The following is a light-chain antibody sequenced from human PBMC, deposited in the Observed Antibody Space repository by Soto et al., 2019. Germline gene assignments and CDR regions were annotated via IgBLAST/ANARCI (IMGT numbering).Light chain of an antibody. V-gene: IGKV3-15*01. J-gene: IGKJ1*01. Sequence: EIVMTQSPATLSVSPGERATLSCRASQSVSSNLAWYQHKPGQAPRLLIYGASTRATGIPARFSGSGSGTEFPLTISSLQSEDFAVYYFQQYNNWPRTFGQGTKVEIK. CDR2: GAS. CDR1: QSVSSN. CDR3: QQYNNWPRT.